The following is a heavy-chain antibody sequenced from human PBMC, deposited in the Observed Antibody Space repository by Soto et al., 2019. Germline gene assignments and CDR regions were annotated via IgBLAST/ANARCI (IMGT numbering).Heavy chain of an antibody. CDR2: ISGSGGST. J-gene: IGHJ4*02. CDR1: GFTFSSYA. Sequence: GGSLRLSCAASGFTFSSYAMSWVRQAPGKGLEWVSAISGSGGSTYYADSVKGRFAISRDNSKNTLYLQMNSLRAEDTAVYYCAKALEGLRYFDWLLPFDYWGQGTLVTVSS. V-gene: IGHV3-23*01. CDR3: AKALEGLRYFDWLLPFDY. D-gene: IGHD3-9*01.